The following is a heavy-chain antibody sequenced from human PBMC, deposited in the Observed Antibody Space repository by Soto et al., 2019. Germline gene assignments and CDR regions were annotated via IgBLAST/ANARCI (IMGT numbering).Heavy chain of an antibody. V-gene: IGHV3-21*01. CDR3: VREDGKVGTNSAFDY. CDR2: TNGRGNYI. CDR1: GFTFSTYI. J-gene: IGHJ4*02. Sequence: GGSLRLSCASSGFTFSTYIMNWVRQAPGKGLEWVSSTNGRGNYIYYAESVKGRFTISRDNAKNSLYLQMDRLRAEDTALYYCVREDGKVGTNSAFDYWGLGALVTVSS. D-gene: IGHD1-26*01.